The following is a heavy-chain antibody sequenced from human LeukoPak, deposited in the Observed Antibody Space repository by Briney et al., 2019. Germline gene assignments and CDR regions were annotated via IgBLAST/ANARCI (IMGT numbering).Heavy chain of an antibody. J-gene: IGHJ4*02. D-gene: IGHD3-22*01. Sequence: ASVKVSCKASGNTFTGYYMHWVRQAPGQGLEWMGWINPNSGGTNYAQKFQGRVTMTRDTSISTAYMELSRLRSDDTAVYYCARDTHYYDSSGHFDYWGQGTLVTVSS. CDR1: GNTFTGYY. CDR2: INPNSGGT. V-gene: IGHV1-2*02. CDR3: ARDTHYYDSSGHFDY.